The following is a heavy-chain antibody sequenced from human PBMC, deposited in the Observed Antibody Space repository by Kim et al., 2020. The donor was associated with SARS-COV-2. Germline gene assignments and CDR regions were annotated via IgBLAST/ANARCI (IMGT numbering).Heavy chain of an antibody. CDR2: ISWNSGSI. D-gene: IGHD2-2*01. V-gene: IGHV3-9*01. CDR1: GFTFGDYA. J-gene: IGHJ3*01. Sequence: GGSLRLSCAASGFTFGDYAMHWVRQAPGKGLEWVSGISWNSGSIGYADSVKGRFTISRDNAKNSLYLRVKSLRAEDTALYYCAKGPGGPAAMWNWGGAFDLWGQGTMVAVSS. CDR3: AKGPGGPAAMWNWGGAFDL.